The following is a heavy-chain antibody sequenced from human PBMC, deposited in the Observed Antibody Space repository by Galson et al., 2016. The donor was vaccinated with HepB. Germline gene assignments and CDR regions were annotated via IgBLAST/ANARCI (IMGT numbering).Heavy chain of an antibody. CDR2: IWYDGSKK. CDR1: GFTFSNYG. J-gene: IGHJ6*01. D-gene: IGHD6-6*01. Sequence: SLRLSCAASGFTFSNYGMHWVRQAPGKGLEWVALIWYDGSKKYYAESVKGRHTISRDNSKNTLDLQMNSLRAEDTAVYYCARDGIPSPQDIGGRLPPPYYYGMDVW. CDR3: ARDGIPSPQDIGGRLPPPYYYGMDV. V-gene: IGHV3-33*01.